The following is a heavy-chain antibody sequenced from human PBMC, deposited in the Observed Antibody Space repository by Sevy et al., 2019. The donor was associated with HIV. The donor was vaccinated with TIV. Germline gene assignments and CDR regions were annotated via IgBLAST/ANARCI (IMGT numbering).Heavy chain of an antibody. CDR1: GFTFSSYS. Sequence: GGSLRLSCAASGFTFSSYSMNWVRQAPGKGLEWVSYISSSSSTIYYADSVKGRFTISRDNAKNSLYLQMNILRAEDTAVYYCSEDLGEGSDFCSGYYGYWGQGTLVTVSS. CDR3: SEDLGEGSDFCSGYYGY. D-gene: IGHD3-3*01. CDR2: ISSSSSTI. V-gene: IGHV3-48*01. J-gene: IGHJ4*02.